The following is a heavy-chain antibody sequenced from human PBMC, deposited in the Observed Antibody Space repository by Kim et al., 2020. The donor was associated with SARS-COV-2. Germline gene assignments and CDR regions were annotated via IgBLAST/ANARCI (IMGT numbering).Heavy chain of an antibody. V-gene: IGHV4-4*07. CDR3: ARDQLGQNPRTFDY. D-gene: IGHD2-2*01. Sequence: NPSLKSRVTMSVDTSKNQFSLKLSSVTAADTAVYYCARDQLGQNPRTFDYWGQGTLVTVSS. J-gene: IGHJ4*02.